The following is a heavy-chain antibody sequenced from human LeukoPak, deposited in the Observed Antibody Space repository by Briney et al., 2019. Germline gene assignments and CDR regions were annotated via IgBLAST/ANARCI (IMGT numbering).Heavy chain of an antibody. CDR1: GYKFTDDY. CDR2: INPDSGFT. Sequence: GASVKVSCTASGYKFTDDYMHWVRQAPGQGLEFMGWINPDSGFTNYAQTFKGRVTMTRDTSISTAYLEVRSLTSDDTAVYYCAPTAEAYTSWWKVWGQGTLVTVSS. D-gene: IGHD3-16*01. CDR3: APTAEAYTSWWKV. J-gene: IGHJ4*02. V-gene: IGHV1-2*02.